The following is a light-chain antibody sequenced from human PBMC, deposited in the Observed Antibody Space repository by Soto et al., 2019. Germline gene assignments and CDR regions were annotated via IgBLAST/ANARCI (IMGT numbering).Light chain of an antibody. CDR3: QQSYSTPSIT. Sequence: EIQMTQTPSSLSASVGDRVTITCQASQSISSYLNWYQQKPGKAPKLLIYAASSLQSGVPSRFSGSGSGTDFTLTISSLQPEDFATYYCQQSYSTPSITVGQRRRLEIK. CDR1: QSISSY. J-gene: IGKJ5*01. V-gene: IGKV1-39*01. CDR2: AAS.